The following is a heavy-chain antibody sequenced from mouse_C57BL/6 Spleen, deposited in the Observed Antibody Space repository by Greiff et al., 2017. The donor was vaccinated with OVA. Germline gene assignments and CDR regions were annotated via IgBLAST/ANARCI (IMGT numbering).Heavy chain of an antibody. Sequence: EVKLVESGPGLVKPSQSLSLTCSVTGYSITSGYYWNWIRQFPGNKLEWMGYISYDGSNNYNPSLKNRISITRDPSKNPFFLTLNSVTTEDTATYCCARDRGSYYYGSSWWYFDVWGTGTTVTVSS. V-gene: IGHV3-6*01. CDR2: ISYDGSN. J-gene: IGHJ1*03. CDR1: GYSITSGYY. CDR3: ARDRGSYYYGSSWWYFDV. D-gene: IGHD1-1*01.